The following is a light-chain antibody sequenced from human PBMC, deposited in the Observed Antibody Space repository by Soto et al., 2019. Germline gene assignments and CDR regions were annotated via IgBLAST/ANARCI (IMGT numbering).Light chain of an antibody. CDR3: QQLNAYPLT. V-gene: IGKV1-9*01. CDR1: QGTSSY. CDR2: GAS. J-gene: IGKJ5*01. Sequence: DIQLAQSPSFLSSSVGYRFTITCRASQGTSSYLAWFQQKQGRAPKLLIYGASTLQSGVPARFSGSGSGKDFTFTISNLQNEDFATYYCQQLNAYPLTFGQGTRLEIK.